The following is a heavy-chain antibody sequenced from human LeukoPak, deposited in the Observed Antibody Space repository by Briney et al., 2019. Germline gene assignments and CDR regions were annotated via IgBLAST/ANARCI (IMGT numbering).Heavy chain of an antibody. CDR1: GFIFSNYW. CDR3: AKQLGYCSDGSCYFPY. D-gene: IGHD2-15*01. V-gene: IGHV3-74*01. J-gene: IGHJ4*02. Sequence: GGSLRLSCAASGFIFSNYWMHWVRQAPGKGLVWVSRINSDGTSTTYADSVKGRFTISRDNSKSTLCLQMNSLRAEDTAVYYCAKQLGYCSDGSCYFPYWGQGTLVTVSS. CDR2: INSDGTST.